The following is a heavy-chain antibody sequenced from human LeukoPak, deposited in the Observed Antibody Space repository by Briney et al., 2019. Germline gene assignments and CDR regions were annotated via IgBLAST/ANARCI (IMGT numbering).Heavy chain of an antibody. V-gene: IGHV3-30*18. CDR2: ISYDGSEK. CDR3: AKEVVPAAEIYCMDV. CDR1: GFTFSSYG. Sequence: PGGSLRLSCAASGFTFSSYGMNWVRQAPGKGLEWVAVISYDGSEKYYADSVKGRFTISRDNSKNTLYLQMNSLRAEDTAVYYCAKEVVPAAEIYCMDVWGKGTTVTVSS. J-gene: IGHJ6*04. D-gene: IGHD2-2*01.